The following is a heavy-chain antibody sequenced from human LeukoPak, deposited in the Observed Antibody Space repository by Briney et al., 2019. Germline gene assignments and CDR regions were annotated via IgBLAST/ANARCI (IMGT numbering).Heavy chain of an antibody. CDR3: ANQGYCSSTSCYTYYYMDV. CDR1: GFTFSSYG. CDR2: IRYDGSNK. D-gene: IGHD2-2*02. V-gene: IGHV3-30*02. Sequence: PGGSLRLSCAASGFTFSSYGIHWVRQAPGKGLEWVAFIRYDGSNKYYADSVKGRFTISRDNSKNTLYLQMNSLRAEDTAVYYCANQGYCSSTSCYTYYYMDVWGKGTTVTVSS. J-gene: IGHJ6*03.